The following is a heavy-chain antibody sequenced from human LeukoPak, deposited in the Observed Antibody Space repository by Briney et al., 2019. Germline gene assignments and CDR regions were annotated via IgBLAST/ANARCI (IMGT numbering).Heavy chain of an antibody. CDR3: ARGLLYSGSFSRNWFDP. V-gene: IGHV4-39*01. CDR1: GGSISISSYY. J-gene: IGHJ5*02. CDR2: IYYSGNT. D-gene: IGHD1-26*01. Sequence: SETLSLTCTVSGGSISISSYYWGWIRQPPRKGLEWIGTIYYSGNTYYNPSLKSRVTISVDTPKNQFSLKLGSVTAADTAVYYCARGLLYSGSFSRNWFDPWGQGTLVTVSS.